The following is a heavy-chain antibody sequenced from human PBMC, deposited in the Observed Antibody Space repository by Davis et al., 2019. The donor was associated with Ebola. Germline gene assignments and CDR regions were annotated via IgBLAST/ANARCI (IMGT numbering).Heavy chain of an antibody. CDR1: GYTFTSYG. CDR2: ISAYNGNT. CDR3: ARHKGDYVSGRFDY. V-gene: IGHV1-18*01. J-gene: IGHJ4*02. D-gene: IGHD4-17*01. Sequence: AASVKVSCKASGYTFTSYGISWVRQAPGQGLEWMGWISAYNGNTNYAQKFQGRVTMTRDTSTSTVYMELSSLRSEDTAVYYCARHKGDYVSGRFDYWGQGTLVTVSS.